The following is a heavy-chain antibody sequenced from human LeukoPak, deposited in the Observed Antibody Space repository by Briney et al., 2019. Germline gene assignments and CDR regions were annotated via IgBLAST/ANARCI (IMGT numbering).Heavy chain of an antibody. Sequence: GGSLRLSCAASGFTFSNYEMNWVRQAPGKGLEWDSYISSSGFTKYYADSVKGRFTISRDNAKNSLYLQMNSLRAEDTAVYYCARETGGQWLRLDYWGQGTLVTVSS. CDR1: GFTFSNYE. CDR2: ISSSGFTK. V-gene: IGHV3-48*03. D-gene: IGHD5-12*01. J-gene: IGHJ4*02. CDR3: ARETGGQWLRLDY.